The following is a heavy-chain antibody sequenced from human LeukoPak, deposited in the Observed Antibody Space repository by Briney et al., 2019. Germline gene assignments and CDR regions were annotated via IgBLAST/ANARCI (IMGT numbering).Heavy chain of an antibody. CDR2: ISSNGGGT. Sequence: GGSLRLSCAASGFTFSSYAMHWVRQAPGKGLEYVSAISSNGGGTYYANSVKGRFTISRDNSKNTLYLQMGSLRAEDMAVYYCARSKVPYSSSWDFDYWGQGTLVTVSS. J-gene: IGHJ4*02. CDR3: ARSKVPYSSSWDFDY. CDR1: GFTFSSYA. D-gene: IGHD6-13*01. V-gene: IGHV3-64*01.